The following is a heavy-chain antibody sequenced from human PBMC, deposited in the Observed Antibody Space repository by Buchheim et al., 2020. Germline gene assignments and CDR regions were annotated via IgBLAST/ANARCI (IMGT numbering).Heavy chain of an antibody. D-gene: IGHD4-23*01. V-gene: IGHV3-7*01. J-gene: IGHJ4*02. CDR2: IKQDGSEK. CDR3: AREAGGKPNYFDY. Sequence: EVQLVESGGGLVQPGGSLRLSCAASGLTFSSYWMSWVRQAPGKGLEWVANIKQDGSEKYYVDSVKGRFTISRDNAKNSLYLQMNSLRAEDTAVYYCAREAGGKPNYFDYWGQGTL. CDR1: GLTFSSYW.